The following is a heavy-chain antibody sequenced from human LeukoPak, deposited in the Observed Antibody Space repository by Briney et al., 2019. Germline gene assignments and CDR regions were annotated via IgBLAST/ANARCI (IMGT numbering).Heavy chain of an antibody. V-gene: IGHV3-15*01. CDR2: IKRETDGGTI. Sequence: GGSLRLSCAASGFTLNNAWMSWVRQAPGKGLEWLGRIKRETDGGTIDYAAPVKGRFTISRDDSKNTLYLQMNSLKTEDTAVYYCTTVTAAGSPGFDYWGQGTLVTVSS. D-gene: IGHD6-13*01. J-gene: IGHJ4*02. CDR1: GFTLNNAW. CDR3: TTVTAAGSPGFDY.